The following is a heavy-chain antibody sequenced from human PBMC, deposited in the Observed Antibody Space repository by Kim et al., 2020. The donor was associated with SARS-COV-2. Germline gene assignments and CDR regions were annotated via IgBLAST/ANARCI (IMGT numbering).Heavy chain of an antibody. J-gene: IGHJ1*01. D-gene: IGHD4-4*01. CDR1: GLTVSSNY. V-gene: IGHV3-66*01. CDR2: LYSSGRT. Sequence: GGSLRLSCAASGLTVSSNYMNLVRQAPGKGLEWVSVLYSSGRTYYADSVKGRFTISRDLSKDTLHLQMDSLRADDTAVYYCARDSYSSSPAGVHHWGQGTLVIVSS. CDR3: ARDSYSSSPAGVHH.